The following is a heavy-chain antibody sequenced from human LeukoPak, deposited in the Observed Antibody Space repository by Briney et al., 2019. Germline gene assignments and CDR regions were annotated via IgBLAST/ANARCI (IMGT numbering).Heavy chain of an antibody. J-gene: IGHJ4*02. CDR1: GGSFSGYY. CDR3: ARSRGGAVAGTGGFYFDY. Sequence: SETLSLTCAVYGGSFSGYYWSWIRQPPGKGLEWIGYIYYSGSTNYNPSLKSRVTISVDTSKNQFSLKLSSVTAADTAVYYCARSRGGAVAGTGGFYFDYWGQGTLVTVSS. V-gene: IGHV4-59*08. D-gene: IGHD6-19*01. CDR2: IYYSGST.